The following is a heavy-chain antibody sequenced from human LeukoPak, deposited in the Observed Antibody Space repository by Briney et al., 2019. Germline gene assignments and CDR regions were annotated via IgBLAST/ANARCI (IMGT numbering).Heavy chain of an antibody. CDR2: ISSSSSYI. CDR1: GFTFSSYS. V-gene: IGHV3-21*01. J-gene: IGHJ4*02. CDR3: ARGGSGSYYRASD. Sequence: NPGGSLRLSCAASGFTFSSYSMNWVRQAPGKGLEWVSSISSSSSYIYYADSVKGRFTISRDNAKNSLYLQMNSLRAEDTAVYYCARGGSGSYYRASDWGQGTLVTVSS. D-gene: IGHD3-10*01.